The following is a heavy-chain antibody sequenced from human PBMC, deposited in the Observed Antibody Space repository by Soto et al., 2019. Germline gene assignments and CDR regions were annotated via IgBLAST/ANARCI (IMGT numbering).Heavy chain of an antibody. CDR2: IIPIFGTA. CDR3: ARDRLMVGSPSQYYGMDV. CDR1: GGTFSSYA. V-gene: IGHV1-69*01. J-gene: IGHJ6*02. Sequence: QVQLVQSGAEVKKPGSSVKVSCKASGGTFSSYAISWVRQAPGQGLEWMGGIIPIFGTANYAQKFQGRVTITADESTSTAYMELSSLRSEDTAVYYCARDRLMVGSPSQYYGMDVWGQGTMVTVSS. D-gene: IGHD2-8*01.